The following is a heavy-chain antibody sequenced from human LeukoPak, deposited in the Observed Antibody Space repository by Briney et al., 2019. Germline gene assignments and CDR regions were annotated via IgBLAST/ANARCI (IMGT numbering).Heavy chain of an antibody. Sequence: PSETLSLTCTVSGGSISSYYWSWIRQPAGKGLEWIGRIYTSGSTNYNPSLKSRVTISVDTSKNQFSLKLSSVTAADTAVYYCALVVPAAIMRTDAFDIWGQGTMVTVSS. CDR3: ALVVPAAIMRTDAFDI. CDR1: GGSISSYY. V-gene: IGHV4-4*07. D-gene: IGHD2-2*01. CDR2: IYTSGST. J-gene: IGHJ3*02.